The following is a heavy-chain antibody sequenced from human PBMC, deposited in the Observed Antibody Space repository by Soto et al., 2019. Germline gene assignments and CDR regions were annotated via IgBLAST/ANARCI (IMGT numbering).Heavy chain of an antibody. Sequence: SETRSLTCSVSGGSISTVGHYWTWIRQPPGKGLEWIGSIYHTGSTYYSKSLRSRLTMSVDTSKSQFSLRLSSVTAADTAVYYCARATGTLRSRNCDYWGQGSLVTVSS. D-gene: IGHD1-1*01. CDR3: ARATGTLRSRNCDY. CDR2: IYHTGST. J-gene: IGHJ4*02. CDR1: GGSISTVGHY. V-gene: IGHV4-31*03.